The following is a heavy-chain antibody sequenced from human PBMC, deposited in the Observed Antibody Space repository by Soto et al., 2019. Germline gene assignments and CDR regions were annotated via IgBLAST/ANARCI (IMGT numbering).Heavy chain of an antibody. CDR1: GGSFSGYY. CDR2: INHSGST. J-gene: IGHJ4*02. CDR3: ARTPLRFWSGYYTGIHGYLDY. Sequence: QVQLQQWGAGLLKPSETLSLTCAVYGGSFSGYYWSWIRQPPGKGLEWIGEINHSGSTNYNPSLKSRVTISVDTSKNQFSLKLSSVTAADTAVYYCARTPLRFWSGYYTGIHGYLDYWGQGTLVTVSS. V-gene: IGHV4-34*01. D-gene: IGHD3-3*01.